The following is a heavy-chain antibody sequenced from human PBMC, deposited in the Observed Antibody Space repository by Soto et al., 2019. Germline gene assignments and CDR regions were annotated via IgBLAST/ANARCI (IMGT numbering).Heavy chain of an antibody. Sequence: EVQLVESGGGLIQPGGSLRLSCAASGFTVSSNYMSWVRQAPGKGLEWVSVIYSGGSTYYADSVKGRFTISRDNSKNTRYLQMNSLRAEDTAVYYCATGMTTVTASLDLWGRGTLVTVSS. V-gene: IGHV3-53*01. CDR2: IYSGGST. D-gene: IGHD4-17*01. CDR1: GFTVSSNY. CDR3: ATGMTTVTASLDL. J-gene: IGHJ2*01.